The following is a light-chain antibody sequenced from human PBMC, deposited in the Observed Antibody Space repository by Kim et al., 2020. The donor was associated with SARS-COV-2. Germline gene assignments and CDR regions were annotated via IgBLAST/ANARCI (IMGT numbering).Light chain of an antibody. CDR2: YNN. J-gene: IGLJ3*02. Sequence: GQSVTISCTGSSYNSGRNNLNWYQQLPGTAPELLICYNNQRPSGVPDRISGSKSGTSASLAISGLQSEDEADYYCAAWDDGLRGRMFGGGTQLTVL. CDR3: AAWDDGLRGRM. CDR1: SYNSGRNN. V-gene: IGLV1-44*01.